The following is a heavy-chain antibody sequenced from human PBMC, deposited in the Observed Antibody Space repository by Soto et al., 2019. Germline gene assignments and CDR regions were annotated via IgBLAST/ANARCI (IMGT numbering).Heavy chain of an antibody. CDR3: ARLKGPYGGTSRGVFDI. V-gene: IGHV1-69*06. D-gene: IGHD4-17*01. Sequence: QVQLVQSGAEVKKPGSSVKVSCKASAVSFSSNALTWVRQAPGQGLEWMGGIIPYFHTANYAQKFQGRVTITADKSTSTAYMELTSLRSEDTSVYYCARLKGPYGGTSRGVFDIWCQGTMVTVSS. CDR2: IIPYFHTA. J-gene: IGHJ3*02. CDR1: AVSFSSNA.